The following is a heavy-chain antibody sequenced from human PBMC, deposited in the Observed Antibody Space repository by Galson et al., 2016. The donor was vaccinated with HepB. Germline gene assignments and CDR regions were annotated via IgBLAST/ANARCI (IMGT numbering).Heavy chain of an antibody. CDR3: ARVRDGYNKYYHYGLDV. CDR2: IIPLYGTT. V-gene: IGHV1-69*13. CDR1: GYTFSTYN. J-gene: IGHJ6*02. D-gene: IGHD5-24*01. Sequence: SVKVSCKASGYTFSTYNMHWVRQAPGQGLEWMGGIIPLYGTTNYAQKFQGRVTITADESTSTAYMELSSLRSEDTAVYYCARVRDGYNKYYHYGLDVWGQGTTVTVSS.